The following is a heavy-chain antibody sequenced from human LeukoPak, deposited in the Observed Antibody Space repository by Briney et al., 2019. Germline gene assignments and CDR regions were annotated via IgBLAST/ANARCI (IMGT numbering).Heavy chain of an antibody. Sequence: PGRSLRLSCAASGFTFSSYAMHWVRQAPGKGLEWVAVISYDGSNKYYADSVKGRFTISRDNSKNTLYLQMNSLRAEDTAVYYCAKDWLAYCGGDCSYYFDYWGQGTLVTVSS. CDR2: ISYDGSNK. CDR1: GFTFSSYA. D-gene: IGHD2-21*02. CDR3: AKDWLAYCGGDCSYYFDY. J-gene: IGHJ4*02. V-gene: IGHV3-30*01.